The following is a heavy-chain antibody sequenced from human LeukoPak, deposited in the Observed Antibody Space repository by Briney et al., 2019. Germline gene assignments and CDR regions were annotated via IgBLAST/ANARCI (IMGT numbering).Heavy chain of an antibody. J-gene: IGHJ4*02. Sequence: PGGSLRLSCAASGFTFSDHYMDWVRQAPGKGLEWVGRTRNKPKGYTTEYAASVRGRFTISRDDSENSLFLQMNSLKIEDTAVYYCAKGQWLVDPIDFDYWGQGTLVTVSS. CDR3: AKGQWLVDPIDFDY. CDR2: TRNKPKGYTT. D-gene: IGHD6-19*01. CDR1: GFTFSDHY. V-gene: IGHV3-72*01.